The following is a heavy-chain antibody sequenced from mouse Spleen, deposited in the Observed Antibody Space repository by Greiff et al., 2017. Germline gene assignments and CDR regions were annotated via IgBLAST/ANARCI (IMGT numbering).Heavy chain of an antibody. CDR1: GFTFSSYA. Sequence: EVNVVESGGGLVKPGGSLKLSCAASGFTFSSYAMSWVRQTPEKRLEWVAAINSNGGSTYYPDTVKDRFTISRDNAKNTLYLQMSSLRSEDTALYYCARREYDERGFAYWGQGTLVTVSA. CDR2: INSNGGST. J-gene: IGHJ3*01. D-gene: IGHD2-12*01. V-gene: IGHV5-6-2*01. CDR3: ARREYDERGFAY.